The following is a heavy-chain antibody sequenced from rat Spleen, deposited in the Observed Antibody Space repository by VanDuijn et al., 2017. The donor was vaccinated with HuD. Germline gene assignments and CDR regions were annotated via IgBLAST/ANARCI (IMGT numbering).Heavy chain of an antibody. CDR3: ARRHYGYTDYFDY. J-gene: IGHJ2*01. D-gene: IGHD1-9*01. V-gene: IGHV5-58*01. CDR1: GFTFSSFW. CDR2: ISTDGSST. Sequence: EVQLVESGGGLVQPGRSMKLSCVTSGFTFSSFWMYWIRQAPGKGLEWVSSISTDGSSTYCPDSVKGRFTISRDNAKSTLSLQMDSLRSEDTATYYCARRHYGYTDYFDYWGQGVMVTVSS.